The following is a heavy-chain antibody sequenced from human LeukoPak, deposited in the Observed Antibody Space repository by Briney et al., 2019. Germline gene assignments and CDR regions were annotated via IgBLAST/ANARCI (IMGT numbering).Heavy chain of an antibody. CDR1: GFTFSSHS. V-gene: IGHV3-48*01. D-gene: IGHD3-22*01. CDR3: ARVGYYYDSRGYYYTDAFDI. Sequence: PGGSLRLSCAASGFTFSSHSMSWVRQAPGKGLEWVSYISSSGSSISYVDSVKGRFTISRDNAKSSLFLQMNSLRVEDTAVYYCARVGYYYDSRGYYYTDAFDIWGQGTMVTVSS. CDR2: ISSSGSSI. J-gene: IGHJ3*02.